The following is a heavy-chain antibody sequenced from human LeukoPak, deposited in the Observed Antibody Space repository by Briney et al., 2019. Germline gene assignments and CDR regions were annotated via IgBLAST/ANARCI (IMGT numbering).Heavy chain of an antibody. J-gene: IGHJ4*02. CDR2: IYPDDSDT. CDR1: GYTFAIHW. Sequence: GESLKISCKGSGYTFAIHWIGWVRQMPGKGLEHMGIIYPDDSDTKYSPSFQGQVTISADTSISTAYLQWNSLKASDTAMYYCARVYYFDSSTYYFVYWGQGTLVTVSS. CDR3: ARVYYFDSSTYYFVY. V-gene: IGHV5-51*01. D-gene: IGHD3-22*01.